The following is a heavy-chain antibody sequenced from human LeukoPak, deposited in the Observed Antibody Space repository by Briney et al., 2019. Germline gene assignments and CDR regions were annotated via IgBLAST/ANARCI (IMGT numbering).Heavy chain of an antibody. D-gene: IGHD6-13*01. Sequence: PGGPLTLSCVASGITLSRYEINWVRQAPGKVLEWVSYISSRGPTIYYAGSVKGRFTITRDNAKKSLYLQMNSLRAEDTAVYYCVRSMSGYVFDSWGQGTLVTVSS. CDR2: ISSRGPTI. J-gene: IGHJ4*02. V-gene: IGHV3-48*03. CDR1: GITLSRYE. CDR3: VRSMSGYVFDS.